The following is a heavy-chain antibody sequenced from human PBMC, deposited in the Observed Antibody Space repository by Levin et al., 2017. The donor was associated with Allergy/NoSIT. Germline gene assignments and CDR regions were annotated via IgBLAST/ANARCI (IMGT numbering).Heavy chain of an antibody. V-gene: IGHV3-64*01. D-gene: IGHD6-13*01. Sequence: GGSLRLSCAASGFTFSSYVMHWVRQAPGKGLEYVSTISSNGGSTYYANSVKGRFTISRDNSKNALYLQMGSLRAEDMAVYYCSKSQSSYIAPAGIDYWGQGTLVTVSS. J-gene: IGHJ4*02. CDR2: ISSNGGST. CDR1: GFTFSSYV. CDR3: SKSQSSYIAPAGIDY.